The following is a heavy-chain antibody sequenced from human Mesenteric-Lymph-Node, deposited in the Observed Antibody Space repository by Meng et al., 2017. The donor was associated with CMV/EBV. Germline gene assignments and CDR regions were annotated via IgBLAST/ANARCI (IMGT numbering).Heavy chain of an antibody. D-gene: IGHD6-13*01. CDR2: IYHSGST. Sequence: AVSGGSISSSNWWSWVHQPPGKGLERIGEIYHSGSTNYNPSLRSRVTISVDKSKNQFSLKLSSVTAADTAVYYCARGYSSSWYYFDYWGQGTLVTVSS. CDR3: ARGYSSSWYYFDY. V-gene: IGHV4-4*02. CDR1: GGSISSSNW. J-gene: IGHJ4*02.